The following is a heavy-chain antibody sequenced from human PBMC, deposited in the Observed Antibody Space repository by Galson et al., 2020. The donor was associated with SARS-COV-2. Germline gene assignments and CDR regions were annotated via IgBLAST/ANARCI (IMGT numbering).Heavy chain of an antibody. D-gene: IGHD6-13*01. CDR3: AKNYRAQMAAVDSSYFYGMDV. V-gene: IGHV3-33*06. CDR1: RFTFGNYG. CDR2: IWYDGNKK. J-gene: IGHJ6*02. Sequence: QAGGSLRLSCVTSRFTFGNYGLHWVRQAPGKGFEWVAVIWYDGNKKDYADSVRGRFTISRDNSKRTVYLQMNSLGVEDTAMYYCAKNYRAQMAAVDSSYFYGMDVWGQGTTVTVSS.